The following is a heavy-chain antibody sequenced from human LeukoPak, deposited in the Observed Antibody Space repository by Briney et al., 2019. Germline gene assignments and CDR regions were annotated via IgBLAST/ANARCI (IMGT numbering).Heavy chain of an antibody. CDR3: ARHEGEAVVGSFWGHDY. V-gene: IGHV5-51*01. J-gene: IGHJ4*02. Sequence: GESLKISCKGSGYSFTTYWIGWVRQMPGKGLEWMGIIYPGDSDARYSPSFQGQVTISVDKSISTAYLQWSSLKASDTAMYYCARHEGEAVVGSFWGHDYWGQGTLVTVSS. CDR1: GYSFTTYW. CDR2: IYPGDSDA. D-gene: IGHD3-16*01.